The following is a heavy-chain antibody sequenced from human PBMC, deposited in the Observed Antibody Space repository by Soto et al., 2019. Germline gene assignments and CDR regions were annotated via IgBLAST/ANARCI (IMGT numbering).Heavy chain of an antibody. CDR1: QYNFTNYC. CDR2: INTSGGST. D-gene: IGHD2-8*02. J-gene: IGHJ6*02. CDR3: ARALYDTGSVHVGAESRYYVMDV. V-gene: IGHV1-46*01. Sequence: QVQLVQSGAESKTPGASVKVSCKASQYNFTNYCVHWVRQAPGQGLEWVGVINTSGGSTKYAHMFRGRVTMARDTSTNPFYLDLRSMSPADTAVYFCARALYDTGSVHVGAESRYYVMDVWGRGTTVTVSS.